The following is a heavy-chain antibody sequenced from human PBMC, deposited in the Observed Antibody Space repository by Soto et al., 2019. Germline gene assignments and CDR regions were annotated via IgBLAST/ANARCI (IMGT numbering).Heavy chain of an antibody. V-gene: IGHV3-30-3*01. J-gene: IGHJ4*02. CDR1: GFTFSSYA. CDR3: ARFHYYYDSSGYFSY. CDR2: ISYDGSNK. Sequence: QVQLVESGGGVVQPGRSLRLSCAASGFTFSSYAMHWVRQAPGKGLEWVAVISYDGSNKYYADSVKGRFTISRDNSKNTLYLQMNSLRAEDTAVYYCARFHYYYDSSGYFSYWGQGTLVTVSS. D-gene: IGHD3-22*01.